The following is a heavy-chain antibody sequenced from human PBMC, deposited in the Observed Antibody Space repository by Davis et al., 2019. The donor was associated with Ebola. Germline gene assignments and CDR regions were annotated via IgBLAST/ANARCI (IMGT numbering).Heavy chain of an antibody. D-gene: IGHD6-13*01. J-gene: IGHJ6*02. Sequence: PGGSLRLSCAASGFTFSSYGMHWVRQAPGKGLEWVAVISYDGSDKYYADSVKGRFTISRDNSKNTLYLQMNSLRAEDTAVYYCAKDEGDYNSSWLVYYYYGMDVWGQGTTVTVSS. CDR2: ISYDGSDK. V-gene: IGHV3-30*18. CDR1: GFTFSSYG. CDR3: AKDEGDYNSSWLVYYYYGMDV.